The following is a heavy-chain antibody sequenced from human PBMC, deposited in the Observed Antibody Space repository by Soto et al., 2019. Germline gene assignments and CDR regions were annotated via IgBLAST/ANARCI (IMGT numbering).Heavy chain of an antibody. CDR1: GFTFTSSA. J-gene: IGHJ6*04. CDR3: AAVTEQLVTHLYYYYYGMDV. V-gene: IGHV1-58*01. Sequence: ASVKVSCKASGFTFTSSAVQWVRQARGQRLEWIGWIVVGSGNTNYAQKFQERVTITRDMSTSTAYMELSSLRSEDTAVYYCAAVTEQLVTHLYYYYYGMDVWGKGTKLTAPQ. CDR2: IVVGSGNT. D-gene: IGHD6-6*01.